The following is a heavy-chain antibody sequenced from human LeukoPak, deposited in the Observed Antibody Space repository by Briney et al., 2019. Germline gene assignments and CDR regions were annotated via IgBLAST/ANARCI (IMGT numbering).Heavy chain of an antibody. CDR3: ARAGYDSSGYSTYYFDY. CDR2: IYYSGST. V-gene: IGHV4-31*03. CDR1: GGSISSGGYY. D-gene: IGHD3-22*01. J-gene: IGHJ4*02. Sequence: SETLSLTCTVSGGSISSGGYYWSWIRQHPGKGLEWIGYIYYSGSTYYNPSLKSRVTISIDTSKNQFSLKLSSVTAADTAVYYCARAGYDSSGYSTYYFDYWGQGTLVTVSP.